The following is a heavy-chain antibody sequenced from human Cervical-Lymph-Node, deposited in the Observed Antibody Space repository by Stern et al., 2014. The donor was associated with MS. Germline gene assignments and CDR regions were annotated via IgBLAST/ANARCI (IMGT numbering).Heavy chain of an antibody. D-gene: IGHD4-17*01. CDR1: GFTFDDYA. V-gene: IGHV3-9*01. J-gene: IGHJ4*02. Sequence: QLVESGGGLVQPGRSLTLSCAASGFTFDDYALHWVRQAPGKGLEWVSSLSWNSNSMTYADSVKGRFTISRDNAKNSLYLQMNSLRAEDTALYYCTKATYYGAALDYWGQGTLVTVSS. CDR3: TKATYYGAALDY. CDR2: LSWNSNSM.